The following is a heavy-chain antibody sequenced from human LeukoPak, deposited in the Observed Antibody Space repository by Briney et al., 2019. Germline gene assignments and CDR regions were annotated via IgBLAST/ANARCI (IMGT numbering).Heavy chain of an antibody. V-gene: IGHV3-30*03. J-gene: IGHJ4*02. CDR2: ISYDGSNE. Sequence: GGSLRLSCAASGFTFSTYGMHWVRQAPGKGLEWVALISYDGSNEYYADSVKGRFTISRDNSKNTLYLQMNSLKAEDTAVYYCARDPRDGYGHVDYWGQGTLVTVSS. D-gene: IGHD5-24*01. CDR3: ARDPRDGYGHVDY. CDR1: GFTFSTYG.